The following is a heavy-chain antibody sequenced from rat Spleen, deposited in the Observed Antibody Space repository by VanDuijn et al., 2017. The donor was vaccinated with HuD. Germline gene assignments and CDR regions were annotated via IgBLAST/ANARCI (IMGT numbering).Heavy chain of an antibody. D-gene: IGHD1-2*01. V-gene: IGHV5-25*01. CDR2: ISTGGGNT. CDR1: GFTFSNYY. CDR3: ATHPFIAIAAISKDWYFDF. Sequence: EVQLVESGGGLVQPGRSMKLSCAASGFTFSNYYMAWVRQAPTKGLEWVASISTGGGNTYYRDSVKGRFTISRDNAKSTLYLQMDSLRSEDTATYYCATHPFIAIAAISKDWYFDFWGPGTMVTVSS. J-gene: IGHJ1*01.